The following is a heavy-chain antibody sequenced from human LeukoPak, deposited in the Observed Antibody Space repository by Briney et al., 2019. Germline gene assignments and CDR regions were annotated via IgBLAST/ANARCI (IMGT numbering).Heavy chain of an antibody. D-gene: IGHD3-10*02. CDR3: AELGITMIGGV. CDR1: GFTFSGYA. J-gene: IGHJ6*04. CDR2: ISSSGSTI. V-gene: IGHV3-48*03. Sequence: GGSLRLSCAASGFTFSGYAMTWVRQAPGKGLEWVSYISSSGSTIYYADSVKGRFTISRDNAKNSLYLQMNSLRAEDTAVYYCAELGITMIGGVWGKGTTVAISS.